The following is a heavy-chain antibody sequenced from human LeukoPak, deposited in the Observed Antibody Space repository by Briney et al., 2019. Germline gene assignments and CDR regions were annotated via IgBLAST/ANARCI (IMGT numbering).Heavy chain of an antibody. CDR1: GGSISSYY. D-gene: IGHD3-22*01. J-gene: IGHJ4*02. V-gene: IGHV4-59*01. CDR3: AATAEYYDSSGYYNY. CDR2: IYYSGST. Sequence: TETLSLTCTVSGGSISSYYWGWIRQPPGKGLEWIGYIYYSGSTNYNPSLKSRVTISVDTSKNQFSLKLSSVTAAGTAVYYCAATAEYYDSSGYYNYWGQGTLVTVSS.